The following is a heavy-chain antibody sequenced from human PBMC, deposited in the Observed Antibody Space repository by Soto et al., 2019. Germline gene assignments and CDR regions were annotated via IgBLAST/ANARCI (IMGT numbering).Heavy chain of an antibody. CDR1: GFTFSSYA. D-gene: IGHD6-19*01. CDR3: AKDPPSSGWGPDPNYLDY. Sequence: PGGSLRLSCAASGFTFSSYAMSWVRQAPGKGLEWVSAISGSGGSTYYADSVKGRFTISRDNSKNTLYLQMNSLRAEDTAVYYCAKDPPSSGWGPDPNYLDYWGQGTLVTVSS. J-gene: IGHJ4*02. CDR2: ISGSGGST. V-gene: IGHV3-23*01.